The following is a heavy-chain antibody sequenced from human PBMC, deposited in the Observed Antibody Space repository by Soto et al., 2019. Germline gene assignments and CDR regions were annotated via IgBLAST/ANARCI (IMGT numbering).Heavy chain of an antibody. V-gene: IGHV4-61*01. CDR2: IYYSGST. D-gene: IGHD3-3*01. J-gene: IGHJ5*02. CDR1: GGSVSSGSYY. Sequence: SETLSLTCTVSGGSVSSGSYYWSWIRQPPGKGLEWIGYIYYSGSTNYNPSLKSRVTISVDTSKNQFSLKLSSVTAADTAVYYCARDRPFWSGFQPEFDPWGQGTRVAVSS. CDR3: ARDRPFWSGFQPEFDP.